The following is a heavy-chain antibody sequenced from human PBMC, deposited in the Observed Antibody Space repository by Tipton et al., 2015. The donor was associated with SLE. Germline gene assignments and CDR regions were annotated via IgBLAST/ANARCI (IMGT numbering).Heavy chain of an antibody. D-gene: IGHD2-2*01. V-gene: IGHV4-39*07. Sequence: TLSLTCTVSGDTIDGNTYFWDWIRQPPGKGLMLIGSISYSGATSYNPSLKSRVTISVDTSKNHFSLKLKSVSAADTAVYYCARGPYGPAASYDYWGQGSLVTVSS. CDR1: GDTIDGNTYF. CDR3: ARGPYGPAASYDY. CDR2: ISYSGAT. J-gene: IGHJ4*02.